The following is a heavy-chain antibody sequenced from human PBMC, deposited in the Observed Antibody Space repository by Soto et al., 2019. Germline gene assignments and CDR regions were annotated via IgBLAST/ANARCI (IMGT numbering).Heavy chain of an antibody. J-gene: IGHJ4*02. CDR3: AGRSGSSDY. CDR1: GFTFSNYT. CDR2: ISYDEIDK. D-gene: IGHD3-10*01. Sequence: GGSLRLSCAASGFTFSNYTMHWVRQAPGKGLEWVALISYDEIDKYFADAVKGRFTISRDNSKNTLYLQMDSLRAEDTAVYYCAGRSGSSDYWGRGTLVTVSS. V-gene: IGHV3-30*04.